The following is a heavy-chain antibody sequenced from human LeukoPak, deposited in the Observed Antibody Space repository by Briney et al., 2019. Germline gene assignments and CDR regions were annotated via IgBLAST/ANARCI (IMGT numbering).Heavy chain of an antibody. J-gene: IGHJ4*02. Sequence: ASVKVSCKASGYTFTSYGINWVRQAPGQGLEWMGGIIPIFGTANYAQKFQGRVTITRNTSISTAYMELSSLRSEDTAVYYCARGNHYYDSSGYYYGGTYYFDYWGQGTLVTVSS. CDR2: IIPIFGTA. D-gene: IGHD3-22*01. CDR1: GYTFTSYG. V-gene: IGHV1-8*03. CDR3: ARGNHYYDSSGYYYGGTYYFDY.